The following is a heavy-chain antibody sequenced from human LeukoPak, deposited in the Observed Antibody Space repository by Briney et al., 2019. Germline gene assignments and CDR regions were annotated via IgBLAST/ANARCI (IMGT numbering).Heavy chain of an antibody. CDR3: ARQGFSTAGGYDY. Sequence: GESLKISCKGSGYSFTNYWIAWVRRMPGKGLEWMGIIYPDDSDIRYNPSFQGQVTISADKSISTAYLQWSSLKASDTAIYYCARQGFSTAGGYDYWGQGTLVTVSS. V-gene: IGHV5-51*01. J-gene: IGHJ4*02. CDR1: GYSFTNYW. D-gene: IGHD4-17*01. CDR2: IYPDDSDI.